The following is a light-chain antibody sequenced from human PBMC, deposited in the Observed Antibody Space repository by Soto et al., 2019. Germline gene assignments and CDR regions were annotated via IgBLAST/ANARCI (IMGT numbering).Light chain of an antibody. CDR2: DVS. CDR1: SNNVGGYVY. V-gene: IGLV2-11*01. Sequence: QSPLTQPRAVSGSPLPSVTISCPDTSNNVGGYVYVSWYQQHPGKAAKLIIYDVSKRPSGVPDRFSGSKSGNTASLTISGLQAEDEADYYCCSYEGTYSYVFGTGTKVTV. CDR3: CSYEGTYSYV. J-gene: IGLJ1*01.